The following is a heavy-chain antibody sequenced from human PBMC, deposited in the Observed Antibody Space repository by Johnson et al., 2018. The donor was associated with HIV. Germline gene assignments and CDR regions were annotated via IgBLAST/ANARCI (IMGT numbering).Heavy chain of an antibody. CDR3: ARPTKPGDAFDI. J-gene: IGHJ3*02. CDR1: GFSVSSYY. D-gene: IGHD1-14*01. Sequence: VQLVESGGGLVQPGGSLRLSCAASGFSVSSYYMSWVRQAPGKGLEWVSVLFSGGSTYYADSVKGRFTISRDNAKNSLYLQMNSLRAEDTAVYYCARPTKPGDAFDIWGQGTMVTVSS. V-gene: IGHV3-66*04. CDR2: LFSGGST.